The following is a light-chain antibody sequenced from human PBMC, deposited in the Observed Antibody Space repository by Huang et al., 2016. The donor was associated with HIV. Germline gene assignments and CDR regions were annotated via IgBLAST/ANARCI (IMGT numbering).Light chain of an antibody. CDR2: LGS. CDR1: QSLLHSNGDHY. J-gene: IGKJ5*01. Sequence: DIVMTQSPLSLPVTPGEPASISCRSSQSLLHSNGDHYLDWYLQKPGQSPQLLIYLGSNRASGVPDRFRGSGSGTDFTLKISRVEAEDVGVYYCMQGLQTVTFGQGTRLDIK. V-gene: IGKV2-28*01. CDR3: MQGLQTVT.